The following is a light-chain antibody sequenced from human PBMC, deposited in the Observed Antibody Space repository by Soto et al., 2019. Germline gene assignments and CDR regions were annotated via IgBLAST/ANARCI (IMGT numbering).Light chain of an antibody. CDR3: QQRSNWPLT. CDR1: QSVSSY. CDR2: DAS. V-gene: IGKV3-11*01. Sequence: EIVLTQSPATLSLSPGERATLSCRASQSVSSYLVWYQQKPGQAPWLLIYDASNRATGIPARFSGSGSGTDFTLTISSLEPEDFAVYYCQQRSNWPLTFGGGTKVEIK. J-gene: IGKJ4*01.